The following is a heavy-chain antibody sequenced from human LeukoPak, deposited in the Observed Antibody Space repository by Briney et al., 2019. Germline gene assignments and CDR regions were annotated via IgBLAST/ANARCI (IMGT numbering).Heavy chain of an antibody. CDR1: GGSISSSYW. CDR2: IYHSGST. V-gene: IGHV4-4*02. CDR3: ARDYCTSTTCPNWFDP. J-gene: IGHJ5*02. Sequence: SGTLSLTCAVSGGSISSSYWWSWIRQPPGKGLEWIGEIYHSGSTNYNLSLKSRVTISVDKSKNQFSLKLNSVTAADTAVYYCARDYCTSTTCPNWFDPWGQGTLVTVSS. D-gene: IGHD2-2*01.